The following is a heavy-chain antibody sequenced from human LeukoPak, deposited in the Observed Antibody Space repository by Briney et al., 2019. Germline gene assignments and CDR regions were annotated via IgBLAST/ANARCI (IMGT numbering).Heavy chain of an antibody. Sequence: SETLSLTCAVYGGSFSGYYWSWIRQPPGKGLEWIGSIYYSGSTYYNPSLKSRVTISVDTSKNQFSLKLSSVTAADTAVYYCARHDSSGWLFDYWGQGTLVTVSS. J-gene: IGHJ4*02. D-gene: IGHD6-19*01. V-gene: IGHV4-34*01. CDR3: ARHDSSGWLFDY. CDR1: GGSFSGYY. CDR2: IYYSGST.